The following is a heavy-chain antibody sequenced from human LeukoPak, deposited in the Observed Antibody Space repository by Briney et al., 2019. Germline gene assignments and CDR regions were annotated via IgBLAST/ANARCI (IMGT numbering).Heavy chain of an antibody. CDR1: GFTFSSYS. J-gene: IGHJ6*03. Sequence: PGRSLRLPCAASGFTFSSYSMNWVRQAPGKGLEWVSSISSSSSYIYYADSVKGRFTISRDNAKNSLYLQMNSLRAEDTAVYYCARVAVKAYYMDVWGKGTTVTVSS. CDR2: ISSSSSYI. CDR3: ARVAVKAYYMDV. D-gene: IGHD4-17*01. V-gene: IGHV3-21*01.